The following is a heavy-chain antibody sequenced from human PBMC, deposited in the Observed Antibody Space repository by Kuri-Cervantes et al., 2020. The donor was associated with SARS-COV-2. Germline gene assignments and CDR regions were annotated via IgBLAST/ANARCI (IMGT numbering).Heavy chain of an antibody. CDR1: GFTFSSYG. Sequence: GESLKISCAASGFTFSSYGMHWVRQAPGKGLEWVAVISYDERNKFYIDSVKGRFTISRDNSKNTLYLQMDSLRVEDTAVYFCAKDGAIVGATSFDYWGQGNRVHGAS. V-gene: IGHV3-30*18. CDR2: ISYDERNK. CDR3: AKDGAIVGATSFDY. D-gene: IGHD1-26*01. J-gene: IGHJ4*02.